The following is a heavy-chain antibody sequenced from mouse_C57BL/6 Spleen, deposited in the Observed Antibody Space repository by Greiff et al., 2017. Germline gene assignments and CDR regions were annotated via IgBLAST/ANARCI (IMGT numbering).Heavy chain of an antibody. CDR3: ARPIDGYYLYAMDY. D-gene: IGHD2-3*01. J-gene: IGHJ4*01. Sequence: QVQLQQPGAELVKPGASVKMSCTASGYTFTSYWITWVKQRPGQGLEWIGDIYPGSGSTNYNEKFESKATLTVDTSSSTAYMQLSSLTSEDSAVYYCARPIDGYYLYAMDYWGQGTSVTVSS. V-gene: IGHV1-55*01. CDR1: GYTFTSYW. CDR2: IYPGSGST.